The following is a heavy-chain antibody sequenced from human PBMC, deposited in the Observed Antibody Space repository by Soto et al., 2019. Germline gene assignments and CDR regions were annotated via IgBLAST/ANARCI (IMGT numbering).Heavy chain of an antibody. J-gene: IGHJ4*02. CDR2: INHSGCT. CDR1: CGSFSGYY. Sequence: SETLSLTCTVYCGSFSGYYWSLIRHPPGKGLEWIGEINHSGCTNYNPSLKSRVTISVDTSKNQFSLKLSSVTAADTAVYYCARVSSGWYYNYFDYWGQGTLVTVSS. CDR3: ARVSSGWYYNYFDY. V-gene: IGHV4-34*01. D-gene: IGHD6-19*01.